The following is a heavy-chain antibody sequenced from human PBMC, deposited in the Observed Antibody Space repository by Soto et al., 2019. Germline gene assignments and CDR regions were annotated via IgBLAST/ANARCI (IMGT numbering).Heavy chain of an antibody. CDR1: GGSFSTDY. D-gene: IGHD6-6*01. V-gene: IGHV4-34*01. CDR2: INPSGGT. Sequence: QVQLQQWGAGLLKPSETLSLTCAVYGGSFSTDYWSWIRQPPGKGLEWIGAINPSGGTNYTPSLKRRVTRSGATSKNQFSLKLSSVTAADTAVYDCARVLAARASRDFDYWGQGTLVNVSS. CDR3: ARVLAARASRDFDY. J-gene: IGHJ4*02.